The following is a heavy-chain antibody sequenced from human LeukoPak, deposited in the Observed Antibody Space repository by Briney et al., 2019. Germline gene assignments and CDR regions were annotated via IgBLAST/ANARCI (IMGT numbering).Heavy chain of an antibody. CDR3: ATRSLRYLDWSFDP. CDR2: FDPEDGET. J-gene: IGHJ5*02. V-gene: IGHV1-24*01. D-gene: IGHD3-9*01. CDR1: GYTFTSYD. Sequence: ASVKVSCKASGYTFTSYDINWVRQATGQGLEWMGGFDPEDGETIYAQKFQGRVTMTEDTSTDTAYMELSSLRSEDTAVYYCATRSLRYLDWSFDPWGQGTLVTVSS.